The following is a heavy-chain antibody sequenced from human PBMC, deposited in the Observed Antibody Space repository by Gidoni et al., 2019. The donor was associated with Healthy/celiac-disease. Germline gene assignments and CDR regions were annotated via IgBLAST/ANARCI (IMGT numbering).Heavy chain of an antibody. CDR3: ARLKREGTDYYYYMDV. D-gene: IGHD1-1*01. V-gene: IGHV4-39*01. Sequence: QLQLQESGPGLVKPSETLSLTCTVSGDSISSSSYYWGWIRQPPGKGLEWIGSIYYSGSTYYNPSLKSRVTISVDTSKNQFSLKLSSVTAADTAVYYCARLKREGTDYYYYMDVWGKGTTVTVSS. CDR1: GDSISSSSYY. J-gene: IGHJ6*03. CDR2: IYYSGST.